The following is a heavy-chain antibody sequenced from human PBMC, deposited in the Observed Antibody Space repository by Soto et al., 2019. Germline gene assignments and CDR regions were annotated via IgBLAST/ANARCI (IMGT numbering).Heavy chain of an antibody. CDR2: ISYDGSNK. Sequence: PGGSLRLSCAASGFTXSSYAMHRVRQAPGKGLEWVAVISYDGSNKYYADSVKGRFTISRDNSKNTLYLQMNSLRAEDTAVYYCARGLGSSRKGNWFDPWGQGTLVTVSS. V-gene: IGHV3-30-3*01. J-gene: IGHJ5*02. CDR1: GFTXSSYA. D-gene: IGHD6-13*01. CDR3: ARGLGSSRKGNWFDP.